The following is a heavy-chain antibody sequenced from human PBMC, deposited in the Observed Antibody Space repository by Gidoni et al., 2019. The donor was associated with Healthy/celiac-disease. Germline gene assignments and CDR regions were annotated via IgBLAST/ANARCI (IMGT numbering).Heavy chain of an antibody. V-gene: IGHV4-34*01. CDR2: INHSGST. D-gene: IGHD2-2*01. J-gene: IGHJ5*02. Sequence: IGEINHSGSTNYNPSLKSRVTISVDTSKNQFSMKLSSVTAADTAVYYCARIYCSSTSCYKGWFDPWGQGTLVPVSS. CDR3: ARIYCSSTSCYKGWFDP.